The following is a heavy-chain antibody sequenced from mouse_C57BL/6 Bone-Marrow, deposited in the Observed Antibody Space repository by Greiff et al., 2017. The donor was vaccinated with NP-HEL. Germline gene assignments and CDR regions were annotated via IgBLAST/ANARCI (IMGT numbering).Heavy chain of an antibody. CDR2: ISDGGSYT. CDR3: ARPIYYDYGEDWYFDV. J-gene: IGHJ1*03. V-gene: IGHV5-4*03. Sequence: EVKLVESGGGLVKPGGSLKLSCAASGFTFSSYAMSWVRQTPEKRLEWVATISDGGSYTYYPDNVKGRFTISRDNAKNNLYLQMSHLKSEDTAMYYCARPIYYDYGEDWYFDVWGTGTTVTVSS. D-gene: IGHD2-4*01. CDR1: GFTFSSYA.